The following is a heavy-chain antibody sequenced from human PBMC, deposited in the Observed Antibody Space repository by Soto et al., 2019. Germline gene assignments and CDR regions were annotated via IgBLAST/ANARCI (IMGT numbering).Heavy chain of an antibody. Sequence: LRLSCAASGFTFSSYAMHWVRQAPGKGLEWVAVISYDGSNKYYADSVKGRFTISRDNSKNTLYLQMNSLRAEDTAVYYCARDGTYYYDSSGYYGSGYWGQGTLVTVSS. CDR3: ARDGTYYYDSSGYYGSGY. CDR2: ISYDGSNK. D-gene: IGHD3-22*01. CDR1: GFTFSSYA. J-gene: IGHJ4*02. V-gene: IGHV3-30-3*01.